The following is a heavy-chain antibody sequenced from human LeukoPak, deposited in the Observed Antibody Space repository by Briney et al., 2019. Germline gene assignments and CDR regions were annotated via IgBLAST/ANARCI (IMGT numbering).Heavy chain of an antibody. CDR2: INHSGST. D-gene: IGHD2-15*01. V-gene: IGHV4-34*01. CDR3: ARVGKYCSGGSCANWFDP. CDR1: GGSFSGYY. J-gene: IGHJ5*02. Sequence: SETLSLTCAVYGGSFSGYYWSWIRQPPGKGLEWIGEINHSGSTNYNPSLKSRVTISVDTSKNQFSLKLSSVTAADTAVYYCARVGKYCSGGSCANWFDPWGQGTLVTVSS.